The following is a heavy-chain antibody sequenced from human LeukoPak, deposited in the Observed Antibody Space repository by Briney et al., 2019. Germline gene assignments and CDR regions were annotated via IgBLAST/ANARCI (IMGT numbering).Heavy chain of an antibody. Sequence: PSETLSLTCTVSGGFISSGSYYWSWIRQPAGKGLEWIGRIYTSGSTNYNPSLKSRVTISVDTSKNQFSLKLSSVTAADTAVYYCARDLSGPRAGSFDIWGQGTMVTVSS. CDR2: IYTSGST. CDR3: ARDLSGPRAGSFDI. J-gene: IGHJ3*02. CDR1: GGFISSGSYY. V-gene: IGHV4-61*02. D-gene: IGHD7-27*01.